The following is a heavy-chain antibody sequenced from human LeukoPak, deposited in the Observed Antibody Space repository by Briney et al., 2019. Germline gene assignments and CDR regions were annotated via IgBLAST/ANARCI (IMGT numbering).Heavy chain of an antibody. J-gene: IGHJ6*02. CDR1: GFTFSNAW. V-gene: IGHV3-15*01. CDR3: TTADIVVVPAAGYYGMDV. D-gene: IGHD2-2*01. Sequence: GGSLRLSCAASGFTFSNAWMSWVRQAPGKGLEWVGRIKSKTDGGTTDYAAPVKGRFTISRDDSKNTLYLQMNSLKTEDTAVYYCTTADIVVVPAAGYYGMDVWGQGTTVTVSS. CDR2: IKSKTDGGTT.